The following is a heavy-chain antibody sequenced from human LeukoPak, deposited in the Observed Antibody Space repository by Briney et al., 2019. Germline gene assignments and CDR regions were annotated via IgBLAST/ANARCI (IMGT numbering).Heavy chain of an antibody. V-gene: IGHV4-30-4*08. Sequence: SETLSLTCTVSGGSISSGGYYWSWIRQHPGKGLEWIGYIYYSGSTYYNPSLKSRVTISVDTSKNQFSLKLSSVTAANTAVYYCARRYGGKSAFDIWGQGTMVTVSS. CDR3: ARRYGGKSAFDI. CDR1: GGSISSGGYY. CDR2: IYYSGST. J-gene: IGHJ3*02. D-gene: IGHD2-15*01.